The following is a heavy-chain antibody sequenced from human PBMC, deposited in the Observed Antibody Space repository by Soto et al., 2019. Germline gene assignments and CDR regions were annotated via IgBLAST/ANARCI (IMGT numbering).Heavy chain of an antibody. V-gene: IGHV4-61*01. CDR1: GASVSSSSYY. D-gene: IGHD2-15*01. CDR2: IYSSGSP. Sequence: SETLSLICTVYGASVSSSSYYRSWIRQPLGKGLEWFGYIYSSGSPNYSPSLKSRVTISIDTSKNQFSLKLSSVTAADSAVYYCARSGYCSGGSCSFNWFDPWGQGTLVT. CDR3: ARSGYCSGGSCSFNWFDP. J-gene: IGHJ5*02.